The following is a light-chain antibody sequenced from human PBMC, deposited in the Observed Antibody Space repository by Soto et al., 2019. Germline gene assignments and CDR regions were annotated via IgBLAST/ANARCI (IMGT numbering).Light chain of an antibody. Sequence: DIQLTQSPSTLSASVGDRVTITCRASQTISSWLAWYQQKPGKAPNLLIYETSNLESGVPSRFSGSGSGTEVTLTISSLQPDDFATYYCQYYNDYCWTCGQGTKVEIK. V-gene: IGKV1-5*03. CDR1: QTISSW. CDR2: ETS. J-gene: IGKJ1*01. CDR3: QYYNDYCWT.